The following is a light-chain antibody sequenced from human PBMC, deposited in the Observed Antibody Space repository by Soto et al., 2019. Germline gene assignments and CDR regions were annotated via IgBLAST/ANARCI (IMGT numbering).Light chain of an antibody. CDR1: SSDVGGYNY. J-gene: IGLJ3*02. CDR3: SSYTSSSTPNWV. CDR2: EVS. Sequence: QPVSVSGSPGQSITISCTGTSSDVGGYNYVSWYQQHPGKAPKLMIYEVSNRPSGVSNRFSGSKSGNTASLTISGLQAEDEADYYCSSYTSSSTPNWVFGGGTKLTVL. V-gene: IGLV2-14*01.